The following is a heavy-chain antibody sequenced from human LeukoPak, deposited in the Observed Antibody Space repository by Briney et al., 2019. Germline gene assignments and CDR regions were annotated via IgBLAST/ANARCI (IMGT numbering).Heavy chain of an antibody. CDR3: ARGRFRSSWSYFDY. CDR1: GFTFSRYW. D-gene: IGHD6-13*01. V-gene: IGHV3-74*01. J-gene: IGHJ4*02. Sequence: GGSLRLSCVASGFTFSRYWMHWVRQAPGKGLVWVSRINSDGRSTNYADSVKGRFTISRDNSKNTLYLQMNSLRAEDTAVYYCARGRFRSSWSYFDYWGQGTLVTVSS. CDR2: INSDGRST.